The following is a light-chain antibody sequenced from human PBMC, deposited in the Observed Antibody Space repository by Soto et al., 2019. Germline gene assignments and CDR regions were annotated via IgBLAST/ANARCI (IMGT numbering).Light chain of an antibody. CDR2: GNN. J-gene: IGLJ2*01. CDR1: SSNIGSNT. CDR3: AAWDDILNGVI. Sequence: QSVLTQPPSASGTPGQRVTISCSGSSSNIGSNTVNWYQQLPGTAPKLLMYGNNQRPSGVPDRFSGSKSGTSASLAINGLQSEDEADYYCAAWDDILNGVIFGGGTKLTVL. V-gene: IGLV1-44*01.